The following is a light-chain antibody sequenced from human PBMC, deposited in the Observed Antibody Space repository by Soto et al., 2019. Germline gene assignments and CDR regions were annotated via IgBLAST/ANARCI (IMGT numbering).Light chain of an antibody. Sequence: QSALTQPASVSGSPGQSITISCTGTSSDVGGYKYVSWHQQHQGKAPKLMIYEVSNRPSGVSNRFSGSKSGNTASLTLSGLQAEDEDDYYCSSYTSSSTLEVFGTGTKLTVL. CDR1: SSDVGGYKY. J-gene: IGLJ1*01. CDR3: SSYTSSSTLEV. CDR2: EVS. V-gene: IGLV2-14*01.